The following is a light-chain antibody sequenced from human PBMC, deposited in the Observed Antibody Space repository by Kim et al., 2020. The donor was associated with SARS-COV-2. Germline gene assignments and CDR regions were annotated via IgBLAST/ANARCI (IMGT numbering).Light chain of an antibody. CDR2: LNSDGSH. V-gene: IGLV4-69*01. CDR3: QTWGTGIHV. Sequence: SVTLTCTLSSGHSSYAIAWHQQQPEKGPRYLMKLNSDGSHSKGDGIPDRFSGSSSGAERYLTISSLQSEDEADYYCQTWGTGIHVFGGGTQLTVL. J-gene: IGLJ2*01. CDR1: SGHSSYA.